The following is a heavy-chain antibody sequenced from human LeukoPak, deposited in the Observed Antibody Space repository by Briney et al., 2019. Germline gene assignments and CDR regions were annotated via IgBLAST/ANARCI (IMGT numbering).Heavy chain of an antibody. V-gene: IGHV1-69*13. J-gene: IGHJ6*02. Sequence: ASVKVSCKASGGTFSSYAISWVRQAPGQGLEWMGGIIPIFGTANYAQKFQGRVTITADESTSTAYMELSSLRSEDTAVYYCARGGYCSGGSCYIGMDVWGQGTTVTVSS. CDR1: GGTFSSYA. CDR3: ARGGYCSGGSCYIGMDV. D-gene: IGHD2-15*01. CDR2: IIPIFGTA.